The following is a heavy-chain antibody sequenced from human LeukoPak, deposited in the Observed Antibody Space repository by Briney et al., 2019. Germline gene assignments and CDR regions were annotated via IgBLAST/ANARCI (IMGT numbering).Heavy chain of an antibody. J-gene: IGHJ4*02. V-gene: IGHV3-11*04. CDR1: GFTFSDYY. D-gene: IGHD3-22*01. CDR2: ISSSSSTI. CDR3: ARDYYDSSGYYDFGDY. Sequence: GGSLRLSCAASGFTFSDYYMSWIRQAPGKGLEWVSYISSSSSTIYYADSVKGRFTISRDNAKNSLYLQMNSLRAEDTAVYYCARDYYDSSGYYDFGDYWGQGTLVTVSS.